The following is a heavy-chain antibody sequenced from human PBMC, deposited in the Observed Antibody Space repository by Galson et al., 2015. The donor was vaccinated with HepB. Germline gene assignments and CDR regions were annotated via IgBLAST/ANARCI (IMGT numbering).Heavy chain of an antibody. J-gene: IGHJ3*02. CDR3: ARDPGLGMAFDI. CDR2: TYYRSKWNY. D-gene: IGHD7-27*01. Sequence: CAISGDSVSSNTAAWNWIRQSPSRGLEWLGRTYYRSKWNYGYAVSMKSRITVDPDTSKNQFSLQLNSVTPEDTAVYYCARDPGLGMAFDIYGQGTMVTVSS. CDR1: GDSVSSNTAA. V-gene: IGHV6-1*01.